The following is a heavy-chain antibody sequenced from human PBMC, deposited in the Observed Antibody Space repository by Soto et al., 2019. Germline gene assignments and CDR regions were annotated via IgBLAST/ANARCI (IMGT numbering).Heavy chain of an antibody. J-gene: IGHJ4*02. CDR1: GFTFSSYG. Sequence: QVQLVESGGGVVQPGRSLRLSCAASGFTFSSYGMHWVRQAPGKGLEWVAVIWYDGSNKYYADSVKGRFTISRDNSKNTLYLQMKSLRAEDTAVYYCARGRLWFGELMFDYWGQGTLVTVSS. D-gene: IGHD3-10*01. CDR3: ARGRLWFGELMFDY. V-gene: IGHV3-33*01. CDR2: IWYDGSNK.